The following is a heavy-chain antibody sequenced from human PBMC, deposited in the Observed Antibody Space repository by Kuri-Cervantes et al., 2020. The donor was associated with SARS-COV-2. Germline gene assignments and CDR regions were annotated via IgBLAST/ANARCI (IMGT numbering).Heavy chain of an antibody. CDR2: ISWNSGSI. CDR3: ARDQGWLDPWWFDP. CDR1: GFTFDDYA. J-gene: IGHJ5*02. V-gene: IGHV3-9*01. Sequence: LSLTCASSGFTFDDYAMHWVRQAPGKGLEWVSGISWNSGSIGYADSVKGRFTISRDNAKNSLYLQMNSLRAEDTAVYYCARDQGWLDPWWFDPWGQGTLVTVSS. D-gene: IGHD6-19*01.